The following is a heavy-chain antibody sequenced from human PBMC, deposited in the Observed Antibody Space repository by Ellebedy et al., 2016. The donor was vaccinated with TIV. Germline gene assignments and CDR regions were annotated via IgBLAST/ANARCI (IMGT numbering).Heavy chain of an antibody. CDR1: GGSISSSNYY. Sequence: SETLSLXXSVSGGSISSSNYYWGWIRQPPGKGLEWIGCISYSGFTYYSPSLKSRVTIALDTSKNQISLTLTSVTAADTAVYYCAKYAAGNYGDSWGQGTLLTVSS. J-gene: IGHJ5*01. CDR3: AKYAAGNYGDS. D-gene: IGHD1-7*01. V-gene: IGHV4-39*07. CDR2: ISYSGFT.